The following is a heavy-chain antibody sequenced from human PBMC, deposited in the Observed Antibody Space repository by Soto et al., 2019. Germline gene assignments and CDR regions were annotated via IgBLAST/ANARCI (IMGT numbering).Heavy chain of an antibody. CDR2: ISGSGGRK. Sequence: GGSLKLSCAASGFTFSSYAMIWVRQDPGKGLAWVSDISGSGGRKYYADHVKGRFNISRDDSKNKLYSKVNRLEIEDTAVHYCIKATKVVTFGHHYWGQGTLVTVSS. J-gene: IGHJ4*02. CDR3: IKATKVVTFGHHY. V-gene: IGHV3-23*01. D-gene: IGHD2-21*02. CDR1: GFTFSSYA.